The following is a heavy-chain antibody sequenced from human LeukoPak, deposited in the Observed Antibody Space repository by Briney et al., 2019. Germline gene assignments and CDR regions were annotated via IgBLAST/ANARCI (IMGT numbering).Heavy chain of an antibody. CDR1: GFTFSNAA. D-gene: IGHD3-22*01. Sequence: GGSLSLSCAASGFTFSNAAMTWVRQAPGKGREWVSTITGSDDRTYYEDSVKGRFTISRDYSKNTLNLQMNSLRVEDTAIYYCAKGPQLGSGYHPDYWGQGTLVTVSS. CDR3: AKGPQLGSGYHPDY. CDR2: ITGSDDRT. V-gene: IGHV3-23*01. J-gene: IGHJ4*02.